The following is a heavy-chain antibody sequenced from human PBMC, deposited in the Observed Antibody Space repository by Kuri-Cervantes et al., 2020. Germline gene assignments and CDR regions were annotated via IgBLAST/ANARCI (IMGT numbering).Heavy chain of an antibody. Sequence: SGPTLVKPTQTLTLTCTFSGFSLSTRGVDVGWIRQPPGKALEWLALIYWDDDKRYRPFLKRRLTISKDTSKSQVVLTMTNMAPVDTATYYCAHSGATILYFDYWGQGALVTVSS. CDR3: AHSGATILYFDY. CDR1: GFSLSTRGVD. V-gene: IGHV2-5*02. D-gene: IGHD1-26*01. J-gene: IGHJ4*02. CDR2: IYWDDDK.